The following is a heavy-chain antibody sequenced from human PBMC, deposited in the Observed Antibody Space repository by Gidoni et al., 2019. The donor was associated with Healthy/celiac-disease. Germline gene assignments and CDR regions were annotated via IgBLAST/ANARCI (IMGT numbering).Heavy chain of an antibody. CDR2: SNHSGST. D-gene: IGHD3-16*01. J-gene: IGHJ5*02. CDR1: GGSLSGYY. CDR3: ATFGKGNWFDP. Sequence: VQLQQRGAGLLRPSETLSLTCAVYGGSLSGYYWSWIRQPTGKGLEWIRESNHSGSTNYNPSLKSRVTISVDTSKNQFSLKLSSVTAADTAVYYCATFGKGNWFDPWGQGTLVTVSS. V-gene: IGHV4-34*01.